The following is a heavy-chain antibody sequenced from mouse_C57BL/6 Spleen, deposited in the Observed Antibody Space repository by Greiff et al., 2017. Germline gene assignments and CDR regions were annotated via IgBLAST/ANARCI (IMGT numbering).Heavy chain of an antibody. J-gene: IGHJ2*01. Sequence: EVKLMESGGGLVKPGGSLKLSCAASGFTFSSYTLSWVRQTPEKRLEWVATISGGGGNTYYPDSVKGRFTISRDNAKNTLYLQMSSLRSEDTALYYCARELGSSLDYWGQGTTLTVSS. CDR1: GFTFSSYT. CDR2: ISGGGGNT. V-gene: IGHV5-9*01. D-gene: IGHD1-1*01. CDR3: ARELGSSLDY.